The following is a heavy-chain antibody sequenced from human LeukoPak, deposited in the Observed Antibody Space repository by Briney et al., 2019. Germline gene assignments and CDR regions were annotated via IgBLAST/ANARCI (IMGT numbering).Heavy chain of an antibody. CDR3: AKDRGGIAVAGTGWFDP. V-gene: IGHV3-23*01. CDR2: ISGSGGST. D-gene: IGHD6-19*01. Sequence: PGGSLRLSCAASGFTFSSYAMSWVRQAPGKGLEWVSAISGSGGSTYYADSVKGRFTISRDNSKNMLYLQMNSLRAEDTAVYYCAKDRGGIAVAGTGWFDPWGQGTLVTVSS. CDR1: GFTFSSYA. J-gene: IGHJ5*02.